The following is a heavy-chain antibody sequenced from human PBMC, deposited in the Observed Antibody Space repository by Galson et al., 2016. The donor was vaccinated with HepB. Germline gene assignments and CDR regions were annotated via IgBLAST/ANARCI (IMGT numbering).Heavy chain of an antibody. CDR1: GFSFSNAW. Sequence: SLRLSCAASGFSFSNAWMRWVRQVPGKGLEWVGRIKSEPDGGTTDYAAPVKDRFSISRDDSHNTLYLQMDSLKTEDTAVYFCSTEPWLGLPGDYADLGYFDLWGRGTLVTVSS. CDR3: STEPWLGLPGDYADLGYFDL. CDR2: IKSEPDGGTT. V-gene: IGHV3-15*01. J-gene: IGHJ2*01. D-gene: IGHD4-17*01.